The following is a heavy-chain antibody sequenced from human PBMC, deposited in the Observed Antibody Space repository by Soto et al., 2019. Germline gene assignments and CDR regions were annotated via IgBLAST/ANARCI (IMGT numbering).Heavy chain of an antibody. CDR2: FDHSGTT. CDR3: ARDEWLVQYFQH. Sequence: SETLSLTCAVSGYLITINSGHSWGWIRQPPGKGLEWIGTFDHSGTTYYNPPLKSRVSISVDTSKNQFSLKLSSVTAADTAVYYCARDEWLVQYFQHWGQGTLVTVS. D-gene: IGHD6-19*01. CDR1: GYLITINSGHS. J-gene: IGHJ1*01. V-gene: IGHV4-38-2*02.